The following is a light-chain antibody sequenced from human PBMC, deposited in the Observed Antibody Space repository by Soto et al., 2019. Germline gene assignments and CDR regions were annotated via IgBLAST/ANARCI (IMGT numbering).Light chain of an antibody. V-gene: IGLV1-40*01. J-gene: IGLJ3*02. CDR3: QSYDRSLNVWV. CDR2: GDS. CDR1: SSNIGAGYD. Sequence: QPVLTQPPSVSGAPGQRVTISCTGSSSNIGAGYDVHWYQQLPGTAPKLLIYGDSNRPSGVPDRFSGSKSGTSASLAITGLQAENEADYYCQSYDRSLNVWVFGGGTKLTVL.